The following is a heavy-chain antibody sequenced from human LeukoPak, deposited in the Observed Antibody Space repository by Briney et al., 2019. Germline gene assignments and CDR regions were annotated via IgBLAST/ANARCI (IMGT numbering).Heavy chain of an antibody. V-gene: IGHV3-48*02. CDR3: TRLAPDWYFDL. J-gene: IGHJ2*01. CDR1: GFTFSSYT. CDR2: IRSSSSTI. Sequence: GGSLRLSCAASGFTFSSYTMNWVRQAPGKGLEWVSYIRSSSSTIYYVDSVKGRFTVSRDNAKNSLYLQVNSLRDEDTAVYYCTRLAPDWYFDLWGRGTLVTVSS.